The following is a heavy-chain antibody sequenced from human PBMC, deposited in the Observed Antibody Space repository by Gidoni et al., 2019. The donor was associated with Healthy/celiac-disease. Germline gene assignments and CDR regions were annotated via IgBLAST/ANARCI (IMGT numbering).Heavy chain of an antibody. CDR1: GGTFSSYA. D-gene: IGHD2-15*01. CDR2: IIPIFGTA. J-gene: IGHJ4*02. Sequence: QVQLVQSGAEVKKPGSSVQVSCKAPGGTFSSYAISWVRQAPGQGLEWMGGIIPIFGTANYAQKFQGRVTITADESTSTAYMELSSLRSEDTAVYYCASPPSSYCSGGSCYPERFDYWGQGTLVTVSS. CDR3: ASPPSSYCSGGSCYPERFDY. V-gene: IGHV1-69*01.